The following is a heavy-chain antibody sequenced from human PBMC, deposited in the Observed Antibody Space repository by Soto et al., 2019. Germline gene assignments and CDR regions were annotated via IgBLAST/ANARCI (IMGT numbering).Heavy chain of an antibody. D-gene: IGHD2-15*01. V-gene: IGHV3-23*01. Sequence: EVQLLESGGGLVQPGGSLRLSCAASGFTFSSYAMSWVRQAPGKGLEWVSAISGSGGSTYYADSVKGRFTISRDNPKNPLYLQMNSPRAEDTAVYYCATHYCSGGSCYPYFDYWGQGTLVTVSS. CDR1: GFTFSSYA. CDR3: ATHYCSGGSCYPYFDY. CDR2: ISGSGGST. J-gene: IGHJ4*02.